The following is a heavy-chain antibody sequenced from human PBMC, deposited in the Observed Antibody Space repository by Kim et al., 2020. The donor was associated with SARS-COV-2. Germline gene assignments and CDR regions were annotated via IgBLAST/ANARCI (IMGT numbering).Heavy chain of an antibody. CDR3: TRGGLFGVVINFDY. J-gene: IGHJ4*02. D-gene: IGHD3-3*01. CDR2: IRSKAYGGTT. Sequence: GGSLRLSCTASGFTFGDYAMSWVRQAPGKGLEWVGFIRSKAYGGTTEYAASVKGRFTISRDDSKSIAYLQMNSLKTEDTAVYYCTRGGLFGVVINFDYWGQGTLVTVSS. CDR1: GFTFGDYA. V-gene: IGHV3-49*04.